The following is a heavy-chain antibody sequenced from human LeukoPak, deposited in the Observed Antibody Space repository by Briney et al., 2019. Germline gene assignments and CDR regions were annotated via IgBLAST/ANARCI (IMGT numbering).Heavy chain of an antibody. CDR1: GYTFINYD. CDR2: ISAYNGHT. CDR3: ARVITMVRGVIITYYYYMDV. D-gene: IGHD3-10*01. Sequence: ASVKVSCKASGYTFINYDISWVRRAPGQGLEWMGWISAYNGHTKNAQKLQGRVTMTTDTPTSTAYMELRSLRSDDTAVYYCARVITMVRGVIITYYYYMDVWGKGTTVTISS. J-gene: IGHJ6*03. V-gene: IGHV1-18*01.